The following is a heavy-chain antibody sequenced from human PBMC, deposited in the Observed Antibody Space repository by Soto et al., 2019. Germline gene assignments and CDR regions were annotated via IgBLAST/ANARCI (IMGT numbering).Heavy chain of an antibody. D-gene: IGHD3-9*01. V-gene: IGHV4-34*01. J-gene: IGHJ4*02. CDR2: INHSGST. CDR3: GRLEGLATISYYFDY. Sequence: SETLSLTCAVYGGSFSGYYWSWIRQPPGKGLEWIGEINHSGSTNYNPSLESRVTISVDKSKNQFSLKLMSLSAADMAVYYCGRLEGLATISYYFDYWGQGALVTVSS. CDR1: GGSFSGYY.